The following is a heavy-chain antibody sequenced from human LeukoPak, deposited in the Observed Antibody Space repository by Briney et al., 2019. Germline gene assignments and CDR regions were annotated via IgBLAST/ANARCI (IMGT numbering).Heavy chain of an antibody. V-gene: IGHV3-21*01. J-gene: IGHJ4*02. CDR1: GFTFSSYS. Sequence: GGSLRLSCAASGFTFSSYSMNWVRQAPGKGLEWVSSISSSSSYIYYADSVKGRFTISRDNAKNSLYLQMNSLRAEDTAVYYCARDESGSSVFHFDYWGQGTLVTVSS. CDR3: ARDESGSSVFHFDY. CDR2: ISSSSSYI. D-gene: IGHD1-26*01.